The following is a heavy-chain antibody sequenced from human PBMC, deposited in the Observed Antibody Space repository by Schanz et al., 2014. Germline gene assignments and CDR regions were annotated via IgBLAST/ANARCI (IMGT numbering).Heavy chain of an antibody. V-gene: IGHV3-23*04. CDR1: GFTFSSYA. CDR3: AKEKGGQSCYDLVS. D-gene: IGHD5-12*01. J-gene: IGHJ5*02. CDR2: MSWNAGSL. Sequence: EVQLVESGGGLVKPGGSLRLSCAASGFTFSSYARHWVRQAPGKGLEWVSGMSWNAGSLGYVDSVKGRFTISRDNSKNMVFLQMTSLRAEDTAVYYFAKEKGGQSCYDLVSWGQGTLLIVSS.